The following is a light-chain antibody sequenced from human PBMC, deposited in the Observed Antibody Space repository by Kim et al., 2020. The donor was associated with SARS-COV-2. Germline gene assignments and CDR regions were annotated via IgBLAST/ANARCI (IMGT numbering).Light chain of an antibody. V-gene: IGKV3-20*01. CDR1: QSVSSSY. CDR2: GAS. J-gene: IGKJ4*01. CDR3: QQYGSSPLT. Sequence: SPGERATLSCRASQSVSSSYLAWYQQKPVQAPRLLIYGASSRATGIPDRFSGGGSGTDFTLTISRLEPEDFAVYYCQQYGSSPLTFGGGTKVDIK.